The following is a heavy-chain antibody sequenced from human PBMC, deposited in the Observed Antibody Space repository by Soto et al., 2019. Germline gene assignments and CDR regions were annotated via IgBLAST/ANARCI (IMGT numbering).Heavy chain of an antibody. J-gene: IGHJ6*02. CDR3: TTLGSHYYYHNFDV. Sequence: EVQLVESGGGLVTPGGSLRLSCAASGFTFSNAWMNWVRQAPGKGLEWVGLVKMKSEGATTHYAARVNGRFTISRDDSEQTLYLQMSSLITEDTAVYYCTTLGSHYYYHNFDVWGQGTTVTVSS. CDR1: GFTFSNAW. V-gene: IGHV3-15*07. CDR2: VKMKSEGATT.